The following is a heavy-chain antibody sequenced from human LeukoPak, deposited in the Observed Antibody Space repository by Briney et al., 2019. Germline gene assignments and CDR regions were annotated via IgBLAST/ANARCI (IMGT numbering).Heavy chain of an antibody. D-gene: IGHD4/OR15-4a*01. CDR2: IYYSGST. CDR3: ARTWVSSGPNFNWYFDL. CDR1: GGSISSSSYY. Sequence: SETLSLTCTVSGGSISSSSYYWGWIRQPPGKGLEWIRSIYYSGSTYYNPSLKSRVTISVDTSKNQFSLKLSSVTAADTAVYYCARTWVSSGPNFNWYFDLWGRGTLVTVSS. J-gene: IGHJ2*01. V-gene: IGHV4-39*01.